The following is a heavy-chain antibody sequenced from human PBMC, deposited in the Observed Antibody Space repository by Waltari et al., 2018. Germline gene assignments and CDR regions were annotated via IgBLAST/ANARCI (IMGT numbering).Heavy chain of an antibody. CDR2: IYYSGST. CDR1: GGSISSSTYY. D-gene: IGHD5-18*01. J-gene: IGHJ4*02. Sequence: QLQLQEWGPGLVKASETLSLSCSVSGGSISSSTYYWAWIRQPPGKGLEWIGNIYYSGSTYYNPSRKSRVTISIDTSTNQFSLKVSSVTAADTAVYYCARQRKIRNAFEYWGQGTLVTVSS. CDR3: ARQRKIRNAFEY. V-gene: IGHV4-39*01.